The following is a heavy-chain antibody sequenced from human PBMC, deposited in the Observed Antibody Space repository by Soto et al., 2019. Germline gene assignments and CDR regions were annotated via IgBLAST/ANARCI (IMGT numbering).Heavy chain of an antibody. CDR3: ARTRGDGYNYGWFDP. D-gene: IGHD5-12*01. J-gene: IGHJ5*02. CDR1: GYTFTGYY. Sequence: ASVKVSCKASGYTFTGYYMHWVRQAPGQGLEWMGWINPNSGGTNYAQKFQGWVTMTADESTSTAYMELSSLRSEDTAVYYCARTRGDGYNYGWFDPWGQGTLVTVSS. CDR2: INPNSGGT. V-gene: IGHV1-2*04.